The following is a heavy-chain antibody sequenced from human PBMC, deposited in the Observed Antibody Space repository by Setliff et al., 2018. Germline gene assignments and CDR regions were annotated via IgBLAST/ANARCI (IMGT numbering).Heavy chain of an antibody. D-gene: IGHD2-2*01. V-gene: IGHV3-64D*09. CDR2: IGPNGGST. Sequence: PGGSLRLSCSASGFTFNTYTMHWVRQAPGKGLEYVSSIGPNGGSTYYANSVKGRFTISRDSSKNTLYLQMSSLRAEDTAVYYCAKSASLSGYYYYYMDVWGKGTTVTVSS. CDR3: AKSASLSGYYYYYMDV. CDR1: GFTFNTYT. J-gene: IGHJ6*03.